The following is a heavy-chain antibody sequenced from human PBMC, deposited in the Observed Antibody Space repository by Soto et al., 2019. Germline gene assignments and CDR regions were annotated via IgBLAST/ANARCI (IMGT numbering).Heavy chain of an antibody. CDR2: AHHSGRT. D-gene: IGHD1-1*01. CDR1: GDSMSISDG. Sequence: SETLSLTCTVSGDSMSISDGWNWFRQPPGKGLEWIGEAHHSGRTNYNPSLKSRVTISVDRSQNLFSLKLASVTAADTAVYYCVRSGATALDYWGQGTLVTVSS. V-gene: IGHV4-4*02. CDR3: VRSGATALDY. J-gene: IGHJ4*02.